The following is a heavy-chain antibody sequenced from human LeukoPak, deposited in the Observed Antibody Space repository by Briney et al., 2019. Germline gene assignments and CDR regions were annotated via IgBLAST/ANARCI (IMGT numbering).Heavy chain of an antibody. J-gene: IGHJ4*02. Sequence: GGLMRLFCAASGFTFSSYAVHWVRQAPGKGLDCVAVISYDGSNKYYADSVKGRFTISRDNSKNTLYLQMNSLRAEDTAVYYCAGDKADFWSGLDYWGQGTLVTVSS. CDR2: ISYDGSNK. CDR1: GFTFSSYA. D-gene: IGHD3-3*01. V-gene: IGHV3-30-3*01. CDR3: AGDKADFWSGLDY.